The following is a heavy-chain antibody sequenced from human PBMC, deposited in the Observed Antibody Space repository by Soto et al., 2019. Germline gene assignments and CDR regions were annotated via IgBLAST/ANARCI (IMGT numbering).Heavy chain of an antibody. CDR1: GFTFGDYA. D-gene: IGHD6-19*01. CDR2: ISWNSGSI. J-gene: IGHJ4*02. CDR3: AKSHTTSGWYVTTDY. V-gene: IGHV3-9*01. Sequence: GGSLRLSCAASGFTFGDYAMQWVRQAPGKGLEWVSAISWNSGSIDYADSVKGRFPISRDNAKNSLYLQMNSLRAEDTALYYCAKSHTTSGWYVTTDYWGQGTRVTVSS.